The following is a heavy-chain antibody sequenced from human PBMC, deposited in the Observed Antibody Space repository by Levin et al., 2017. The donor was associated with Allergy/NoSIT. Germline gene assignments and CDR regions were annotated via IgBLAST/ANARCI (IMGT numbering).Heavy chain of an antibody. D-gene: IGHD2-2*01. CDR1: GFTVSSNY. Sequence: GESLKISCAASGFTVSSNYMSWVRQAPGKGLEWVSVIYSGGSTYYADSVKGRFTISRDNSKNTLFLQMNSLRAEDTAVYYCARSGYCSSTSCRVLDVWGQGTTVTVSS. V-gene: IGHV3-66*01. J-gene: IGHJ6*02. CDR2: IYSGGST. CDR3: ARSGYCSSTSCRVLDV.